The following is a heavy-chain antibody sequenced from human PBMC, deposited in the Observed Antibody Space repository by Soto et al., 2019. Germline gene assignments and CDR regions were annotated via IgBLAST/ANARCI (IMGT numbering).Heavy chain of an antibody. CDR2: INSDGSST. V-gene: IGHV3-74*03. CDR3: AREPRAYYYDMDV. CDR1: GFIFRRYW. J-gene: IGHJ6*02. Sequence: GGALRVSSAASGFIFRRYWMHWVRQAAGKGPVWVSHINSDGSSTTYADSVKGRFTISRDNAKNTLYLQMNSLRAEDTAVYYCAREPRAYYYDMDVWGQGTTVTVSS.